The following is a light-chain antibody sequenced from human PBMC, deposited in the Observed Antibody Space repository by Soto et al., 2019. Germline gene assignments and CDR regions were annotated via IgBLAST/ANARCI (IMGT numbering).Light chain of an antibody. V-gene: IGLV2-14*01. Sequence: QSALTQPASVSGSPGQSITISCTGTSSDVGAYNYDSWYQQYPGEAPKVIIYDVSHRPAGVSNRFSGSKSGNTASLTISGLQTQDEADYYCSSYTRATTYVLGTGTKVTVL. CDR1: SSDVGAYNY. CDR2: DVS. CDR3: SSYTRATTYV. J-gene: IGLJ1*01.